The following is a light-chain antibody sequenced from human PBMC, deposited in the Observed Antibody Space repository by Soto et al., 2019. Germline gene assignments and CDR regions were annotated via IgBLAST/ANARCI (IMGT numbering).Light chain of an antibody. V-gene: IGKV1-12*01. CDR3: QQRSNWPLTWT. CDR1: QDVGKW. Sequence: QMTQSPPSVSAYVVDIAPITRRAIQDVGKWLAWYQQKPGKAPTLLIHGASSLQSGVPPRYSGSGYGTDFTLTISSLEPEDSAVYYCQQRSNWPLTWTFGQGTKVDI. J-gene: IGKJ1*01. CDR2: GAS.